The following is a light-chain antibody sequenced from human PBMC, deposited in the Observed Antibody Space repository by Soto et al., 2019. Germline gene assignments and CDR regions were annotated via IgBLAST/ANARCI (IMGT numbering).Light chain of an antibody. V-gene: IGKV1-6*01. CDR1: QGIRND. CDR3: LQDYNYPRT. CDR2: AAS. Sequence: IQMTQSPSSMNESVGDRVTITCRASQGIRNDLGWYQQKPGKAPKLLIYAASSLQSGVPSRFSGSGSGTDFTLTISSLQPEDFATYYCLQDYNYPRTFGQGTKVDIK. J-gene: IGKJ1*01.